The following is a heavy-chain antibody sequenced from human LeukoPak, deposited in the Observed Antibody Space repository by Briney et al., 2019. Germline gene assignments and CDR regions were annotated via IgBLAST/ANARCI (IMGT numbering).Heavy chain of an antibody. D-gene: IGHD6-19*01. V-gene: IGHV4-59*01. CDR1: GGSISSYY. CDR2: IYYSGST. J-gene: IGHJ4*02. CDR3: ARVGSSGWYFGGFEY. Sequence: SETLCLTCTDPGGSISSYYWSWIRQPPGKELEWIGYIYYSGSTNYNPSLKSRVTISVDTSKNQLSLKLSSVTAADTAVYYCARVGSSGWYFGGFEYWGQGTLVTVSS.